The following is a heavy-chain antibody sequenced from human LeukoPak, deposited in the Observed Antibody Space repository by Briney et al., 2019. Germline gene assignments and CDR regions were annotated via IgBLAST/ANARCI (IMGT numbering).Heavy chain of an antibody. Sequence: GGSLRLSCAASGFGFSNYGMNWVRQATGKGLEWVSGITGNGATTYYADSVKGRFTISRDNAKNSLYLQMNSLRAEDTAVYYCARAPEGYDFWSVRWYYFDYWGQGTLVTVSS. CDR1: GFGFSNYG. J-gene: IGHJ4*02. V-gene: IGHV3-23*01. CDR2: ITGNGATT. D-gene: IGHD3-3*01. CDR3: ARAPEGYDFWSVRWYYFDY.